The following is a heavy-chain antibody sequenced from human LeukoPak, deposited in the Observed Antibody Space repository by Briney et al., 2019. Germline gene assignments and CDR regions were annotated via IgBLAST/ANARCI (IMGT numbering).Heavy chain of an antibody. V-gene: IGHV3-49*04. CDR1: GFTFGDHA. J-gene: IGHJ4*02. CDR3: TRAVAHLDY. CDR2: IRSKTYGGTT. Sequence: PGRSLRLSCTASGFTFGDHAMSWVRQAPGKGLEWVGFIRSKTYGGTTEYAASVKGRFTISRDDSKSIAYLQINSLITEDTAVYYCTRAVAHLDYWGQGTLVTVSS. D-gene: IGHD4-23*01.